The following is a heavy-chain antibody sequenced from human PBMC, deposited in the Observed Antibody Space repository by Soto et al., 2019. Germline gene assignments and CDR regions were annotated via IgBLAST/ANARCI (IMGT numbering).Heavy chain of an antibody. Sequence: LRLSCAASGFTFSSYSMNWVRQAPGKGLEWVSSISSSSSYIYYADSVKGRFTISRDNAKNSLYLQMNSLRAEDTAVYYCARPIAAHYYYYYGMDVWGQGTTVTVS. CDR1: GFTFSSYS. CDR2: ISSSSSYI. V-gene: IGHV3-21*01. CDR3: ARPIAAHYYYYYGMDV. J-gene: IGHJ6*02. D-gene: IGHD6-6*01.